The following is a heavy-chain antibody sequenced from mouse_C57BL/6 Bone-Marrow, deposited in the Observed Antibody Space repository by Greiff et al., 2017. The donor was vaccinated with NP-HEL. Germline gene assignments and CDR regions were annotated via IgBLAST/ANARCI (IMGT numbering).Heavy chain of an antibody. D-gene: IGHD2-12*01. J-gene: IGHJ4*01. CDR3: ARHGYRGAMDC. Sequence: EVQLVESGGGLVQPGGSLKLSCAASGFTFSDYGMAWVRQAPRKGPEWVAFISNLAYSIYYADTVTGRFTISRENAKNTLYLEMSSLRSEDTAMYYCARHGYRGAMDCWGQGTSVTVSS. CDR2: ISNLAYSI. V-gene: IGHV5-15*01. CDR1: GFTFSDYG.